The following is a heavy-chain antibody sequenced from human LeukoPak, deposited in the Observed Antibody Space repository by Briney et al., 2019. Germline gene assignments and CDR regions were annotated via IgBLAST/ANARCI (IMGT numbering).Heavy chain of an antibody. CDR2: ISAYNGNT. Sequence: ASVKVSCKASGYTFTSYGISWVRQAPGQGLEWMGWISAYNGNTNYAQKLQGRVTMTTDTSTSTAYMELRSLRSDDTAVYYCARGGQKWNYRKENDYWGQGTLVTVSS. J-gene: IGHJ4*02. CDR3: ARGGQKWNYRKENDY. CDR1: GYTFTSYG. V-gene: IGHV1-18*01. D-gene: IGHD1-7*01.